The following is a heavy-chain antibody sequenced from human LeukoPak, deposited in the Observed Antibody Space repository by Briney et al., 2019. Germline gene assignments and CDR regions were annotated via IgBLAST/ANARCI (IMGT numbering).Heavy chain of an antibody. J-gene: IGHJ4*02. CDR2: ISYDGSNK. CDR3: AKQPRTVTISTRAVVPLDY. CDR1: GFTFSSYA. V-gene: IGHV3-30-3*02. Sequence: GGSLRLSCAASGFTFSSYAMHWVRQAPGKGLEWVAVISYDGSNKYYADSVKGRFTISRDNSKNTLYLQMNSLRAEDTAVYYCAKQPRTVTISTRAVVPLDYWGQGTLVTVSS. D-gene: IGHD4-17*01.